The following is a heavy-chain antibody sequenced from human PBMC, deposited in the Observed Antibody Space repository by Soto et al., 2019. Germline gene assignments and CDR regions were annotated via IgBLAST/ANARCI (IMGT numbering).Heavy chain of an antibody. Sequence: PSETLSLTCTVSGGSVSSGSYYWSWIRQPPGKGLEWIGYIYYSGSTNYNPSLKSRVTISVDTSKNQFSLKLSSVTAADTAVYYCARAVADYYDSIFDYWGPGTLVTVSS. CDR2: IYYSGST. CDR3: ARAVADYYDSIFDY. D-gene: IGHD3-22*01. J-gene: IGHJ4*02. CDR1: GGSVSSGSYY. V-gene: IGHV4-61*01.